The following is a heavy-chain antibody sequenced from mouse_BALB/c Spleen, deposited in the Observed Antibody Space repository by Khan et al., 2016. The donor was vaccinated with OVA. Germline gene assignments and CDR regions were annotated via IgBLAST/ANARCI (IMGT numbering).Heavy chain of an antibody. D-gene: IGHD2-1*01. CDR1: GYTFTSYW. J-gene: IGHJ3*01. CDR3: ARGYCGNYEFVY. V-gene: IGHV1S132*01. Sequence: QVQLQQSGAELVKPGASVKLSCKTSGYTFTSYWIQWVKQRPGQGLGWIGQIFPGTGTTYYNENFKGKATLTVDTSANTAYMQFSSLTSEDSAVYCCARGYCGNYEFVYWGQGTLVTVSP. CDR2: IFPGTGTT.